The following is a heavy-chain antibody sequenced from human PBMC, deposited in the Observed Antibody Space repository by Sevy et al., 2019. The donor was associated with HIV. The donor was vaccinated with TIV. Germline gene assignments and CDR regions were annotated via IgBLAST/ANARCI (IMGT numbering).Heavy chain of an antibody. CDR3: ATLHLFQTPGMAVAGPVG. CDR2: INSHGNTT. Sequence: GGSLRLSCVASGFTFSKYWMDWVRQAPGRGLVWVSRINSHGNTTDYADSVKGRFTISRDNANNILYLQMNSLRVEDTALYYCATLHLFQTPGMAVAGPVGWGQGTLVTVSS. CDR1: GFTFSKYW. J-gene: IGHJ4*02. V-gene: IGHV3-74*01. D-gene: IGHD6-19*01.